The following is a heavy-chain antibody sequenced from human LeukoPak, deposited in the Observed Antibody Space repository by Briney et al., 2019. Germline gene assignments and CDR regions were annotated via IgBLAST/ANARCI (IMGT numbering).Heavy chain of an antibody. CDR1: GFTFSSYA. Sequence: PGGSLRLSCAASGFTFSSYAMSWVRQAPGKGLEWVSAISGSGGSTYYADSVKGRFTISRDNSKNTLYLQMNSLRAEDTAVYYCAKSPEGVVPAAIPQGFDYWGQGTLVTVSS. CDR2: ISGSGGST. CDR3: AKSPEGVVPAAIPQGFDY. J-gene: IGHJ4*02. D-gene: IGHD2-2*02. V-gene: IGHV3-23*01.